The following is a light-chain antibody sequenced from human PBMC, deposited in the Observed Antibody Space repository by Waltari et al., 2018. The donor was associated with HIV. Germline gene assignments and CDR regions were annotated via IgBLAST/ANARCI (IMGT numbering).Light chain of an antibody. CDR3: SSYTIRTTLE. J-gene: IGLJ2*01. V-gene: IGLV2-14*03. CDR2: DVS. Sequence: QSALTQPASVSGSPGHPITISCTRTTCDVGTYNYVPWYQQHPGEAPKLIIYDVSNRPSGVSNRFSGSKSGNTASLTISGLQAEDEADYYCSSYTIRTTLEFGGGTKLTVL. CDR1: TCDVGTYNY.